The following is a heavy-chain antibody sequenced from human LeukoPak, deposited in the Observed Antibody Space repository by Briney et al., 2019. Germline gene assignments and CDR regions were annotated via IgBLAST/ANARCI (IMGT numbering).Heavy chain of an antibody. J-gene: IGHJ3*02. CDR1: GYTFTSYY. CDR2: INPSGGST. D-gene: IGHD3-10*01. Sequence: ASVKVSCKASGYTFTSYYMHWVRQAPGQGLEWMGIINPSGGSTSYAQKFQGRVTMTRDTSTSTVYMELSSLRSEDTAVCYCARGTGMVRGVSNRKNPFDIWGQGTMVTVSS. V-gene: IGHV1-46*01. CDR3: ARGTGMVRGVSNRKNPFDI.